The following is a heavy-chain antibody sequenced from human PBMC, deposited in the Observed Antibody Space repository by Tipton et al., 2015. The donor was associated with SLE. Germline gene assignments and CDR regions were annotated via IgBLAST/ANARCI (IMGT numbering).Heavy chain of an antibody. D-gene: IGHD1-20*01. V-gene: IGHV3-30*04. CDR2: ISYDGSNK. Sequence: EWVAVISYDGSNKYYADSVKGRFTISRDNSKNTLYLQMNSLRAEDTAVYYCAGALITSLHYWGQGTLVTVSS. J-gene: IGHJ4*02. CDR3: AGALITSLHY.